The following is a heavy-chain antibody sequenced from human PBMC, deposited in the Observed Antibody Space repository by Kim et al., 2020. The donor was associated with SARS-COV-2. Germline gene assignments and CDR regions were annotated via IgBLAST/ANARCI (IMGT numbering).Heavy chain of an antibody. V-gene: IGHV1-8*01. D-gene: IGHD6-19*01. J-gene: IGHJ3*02. Sequence: YTQKVKGRVTMSRNTSISTDYRELSSLRSEDTAVYYCARATQWLGAFDIWGQGTMVTVSS. CDR3: ARATQWLGAFDI.